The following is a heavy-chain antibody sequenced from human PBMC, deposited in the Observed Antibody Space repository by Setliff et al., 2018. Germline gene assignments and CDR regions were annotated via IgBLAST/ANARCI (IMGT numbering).Heavy chain of an antibody. D-gene: IGHD2-21*01. J-gene: IGHJ6*03. Sequence: SETLSLTCTVSGGSISSSNWWTWVRQPPGKGLEWIGEIYRSGSINYNPSLKSRVTMSVDKSKNQFSLKLTSVTAADTAVYYCARGLEGEGYFYYMDVWGKGNTVTVSS. CDR1: GGSISSSNW. CDR3: ARGLEGEGYFYYMDV. CDR2: IYRSGSI. V-gene: IGHV4-4*02.